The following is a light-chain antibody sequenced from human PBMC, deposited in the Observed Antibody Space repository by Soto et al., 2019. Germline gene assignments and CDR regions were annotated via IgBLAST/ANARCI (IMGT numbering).Light chain of an antibody. V-gene: IGKV1-12*01. CDR2: AAS. CDR1: QGISSW. J-gene: IGKJ2*01. CDR3: QQANSFPPT. Sequence: DIPMTQSPSSVSASVGDRVTINCRASQGISSWLVWYQQKPGKAPKLLIYAASSLQSGVPSRFSGSGSGTDFTLTISSLQPEDFATYYCQQANSFPPTFGQGTKLEIK.